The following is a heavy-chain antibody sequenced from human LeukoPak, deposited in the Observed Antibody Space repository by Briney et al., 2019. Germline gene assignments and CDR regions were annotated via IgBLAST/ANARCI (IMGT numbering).Heavy chain of an antibody. J-gene: IGHJ6*02. CDR2: LSGNAGRP. CDR1: GFTFISYA. D-gene: IGHD1-26*01. Sequence: GGSLRLSCAASGFTFISYAMSWVRQAPGKGLEWVSSLSGNAGRPYYADSVKGRFTISRDNSKNTLYLQMNSLRAEDTAVYYCAEDHRDSGNYYYYYGLDVWGQGTMVTVSS. CDR3: AEDHRDSGNYYYYYGLDV. V-gene: IGHV3-23*01.